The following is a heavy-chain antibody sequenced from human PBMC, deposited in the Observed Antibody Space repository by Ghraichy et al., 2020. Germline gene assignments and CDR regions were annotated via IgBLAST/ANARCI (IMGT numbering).Heavy chain of an antibody. Sequence: SVKVSCKASKFTFKNSAVQWVRQARGQRLEWIGWIDVGSGDTKYAPKFQERVTITRDMSTSTAFMELRSLNFGDTAVYYCAADRVLEREPPYPYFFDSWGQGTLVIVSS. V-gene: IGHV1-58*01. CDR2: IDVGSGDT. J-gene: IGHJ4*02. CDR3: AADRVLEREPPYPYFFDS. D-gene: IGHD3-3*01. CDR1: KFTFKNSA.